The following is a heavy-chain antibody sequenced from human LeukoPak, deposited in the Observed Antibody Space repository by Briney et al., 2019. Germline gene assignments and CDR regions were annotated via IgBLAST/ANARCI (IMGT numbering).Heavy chain of an antibody. V-gene: IGHV4-39*01. CDR1: GGSISSSSYY. CDR3: ARREDNYYDSSGWPLKAFDI. CDR2: ISYSGST. D-gene: IGHD3-22*01. Sequence: SETLSLTCSVSGGSISSSSYYWGWIRQPPGTGLEWIGSISYSGSTYYNPSLKSRVTISVDTSKNQFSLKLSSVTAADTAVYYCARREDNYYDSSGWPLKAFDIWGQGTMVTVSS. J-gene: IGHJ3*02.